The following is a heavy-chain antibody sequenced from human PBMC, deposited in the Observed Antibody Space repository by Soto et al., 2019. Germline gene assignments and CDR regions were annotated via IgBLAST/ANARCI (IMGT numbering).Heavy chain of an antibody. Sequence: PGGSLRLSCTASEFSLSSYDMHWVRRAPGKGLEWLAVSSFDGTQQFYGDSVKGRFTVSRDNSNNTLYLEMNSLRTEDTAVYYCAKQLRGSGWYPLDSWGQGTPVTDSS. D-gene: IGHD6-19*01. V-gene: IGHV3-30*18. CDR3: AKQLRGSGWYPLDS. CDR1: EFSLSSYD. CDR2: SSFDGTQQ. J-gene: IGHJ4*02.